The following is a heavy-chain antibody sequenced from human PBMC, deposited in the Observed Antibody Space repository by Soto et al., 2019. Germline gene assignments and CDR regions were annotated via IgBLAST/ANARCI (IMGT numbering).Heavy chain of an antibody. Sequence: PGGSLRLSCAASGFTFSSYWMHWVRQAPGKGLVWVSRINSDGSSTSYADSVKGRFNISRDNAKNTLFLQMNILRAEDTAVYYCARVLLWFGELPTTWGQGTLVTVSS. CDR1: GFTFSSYW. J-gene: IGHJ5*02. D-gene: IGHD3-10*01. CDR2: INSDGSST. CDR3: ARVLLWFGELPTT. V-gene: IGHV3-74*01.